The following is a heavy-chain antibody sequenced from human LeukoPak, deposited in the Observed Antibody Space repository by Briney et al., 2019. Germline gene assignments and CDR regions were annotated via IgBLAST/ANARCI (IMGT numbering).Heavy chain of an antibody. CDR3: ARDKVRVRGVKDY. Sequence: GGSLRLSCAASGFTFSSYGMHWVRQAPGKGLEWVAFIRYDGSNKYYADSVKGRFTISRDNSKNTLYLQMNSLRAEDTAVYYCARDKVRVRGVKDYWGQGTLVTVSS. D-gene: IGHD3-10*01. CDR1: GFTFSSYG. J-gene: IGHJ4*02. CDR2: IRYDGSNK. V-gene: IGHV3-30*02.